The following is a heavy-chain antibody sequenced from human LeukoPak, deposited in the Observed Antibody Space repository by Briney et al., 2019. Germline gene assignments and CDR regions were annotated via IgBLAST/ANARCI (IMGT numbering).Heavy chain of an antibody. Sequence: EAGGSLRLSCAASGFSFRGYGMHWIRQAPGQGLEYVSAISADGGTTDYLNSVKGRFTISRDNSKNTVYLQMGRLRTDDTAVYYCARGRGGPLFDYWGQGTVVTVAS. J-gene: IGHJ4*02. CDR2: ISADGGTT. CDR1: GFSFRGYG. D-gene: IGHD3-10*01. V-gene: IGHV3-64*01. CDR3: ARGRGGPLFDY.